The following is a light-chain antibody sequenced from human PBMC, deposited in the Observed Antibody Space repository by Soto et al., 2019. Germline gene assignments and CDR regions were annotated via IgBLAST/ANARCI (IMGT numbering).Light chain of an antibody. CDR3: QQYYNLPLA. J-gene: IGKJ5*01. CDR2: DAS. CDR1: QDISNY. Sequence: DIQMTQSPSSLSASVGDRVTITCQASQDISNYLNWYQQKPGKAPKLLMYDASNLETGVPSRFSGSGSGTDFTFTISSLKPADIATEYCQQYYNLPLAFGQGTRLEIK. V-gene: IGKV1-33*01.